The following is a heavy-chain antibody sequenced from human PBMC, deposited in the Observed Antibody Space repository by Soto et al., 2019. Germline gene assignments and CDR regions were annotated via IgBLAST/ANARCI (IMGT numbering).Heavy chain of an antibody. D-gene: IGHD2-8*01. V-gene: IGHV3-23*01. J-gene: IGHJ6*03. CDR2: ISGSGGST. Sequence: GGSLRLSCAASGFTFDDYGMSWVRQAPGKGLEWVSAISGSGGSTYYADSVKGRFTISRDNSKNTLYPQMNSLRAEDTAVYYCAKDLGCTNGVCYPHYYYYYYYMDVWGKGTTVTVSS. CDR1: GFTFDDYG. CDR3: AKDLGCTNGVCYPHYYYYYYYMDV.